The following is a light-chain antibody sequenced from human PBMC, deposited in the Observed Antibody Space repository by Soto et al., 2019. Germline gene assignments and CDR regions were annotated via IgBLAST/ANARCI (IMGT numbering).Light chain of an antibody. CDR1: SSNIGSNA. J-gene: IGLJ2*01. CDR3: AAWDHSLNGVV. CDR2: SSN. V-gene: IGLV1-44*01. Sequence: QSVLTQPPSASGTPGQRVTISCSGSSSNIGSNAINWYQQLPGTAPKLLMHSSNQRPSGVPDRFSGSKSGTSASLAISGLQAEDQADYYCAAWDHSLNGVVFGGGTQLTVL.